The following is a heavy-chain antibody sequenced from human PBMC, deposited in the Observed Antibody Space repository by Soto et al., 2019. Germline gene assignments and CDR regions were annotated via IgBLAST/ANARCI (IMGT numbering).Heavy chain of an antibody. CDR1: GGTFSTYG. J-gene: IGHJ3*01. CDR2: IIPISGTI. V-gene: IGHV1-69*01. CDR3: ASRERVDAFDV. Sequence: QVQLVQSGAEVKKPGSSVNVSCKASGGTFSTYGITWVRQASGQGLEWMGGIIPISGTINFAQKFKGRLTITPDESTSTVYMNLRSLTSEDTAVYYCASRERVDAFDVWGQGTMVTVSS. D-gene: IGHD1-26*01.